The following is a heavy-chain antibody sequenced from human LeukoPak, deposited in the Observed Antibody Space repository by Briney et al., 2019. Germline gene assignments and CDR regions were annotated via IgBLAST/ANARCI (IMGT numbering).Heavy chain of an antibody. CDR2: IYYSGST. CDR3: ARSRDGYNCDY. V-gene: IGHV4-59*08. CDR1: GCSFSSYY. D-gene: IGHD5-24*01. Sequence: SETLSLTCTVSGCSFSSYYLSWVRQPPGKGLEWIGYIYYSGSTNYNPSLKSRVTISVDTSKNQFSLKLSSVTAADTAVYYCARSRDGYNCDYWGQGTLVTVSS. J-gene: IGHJ4*02.